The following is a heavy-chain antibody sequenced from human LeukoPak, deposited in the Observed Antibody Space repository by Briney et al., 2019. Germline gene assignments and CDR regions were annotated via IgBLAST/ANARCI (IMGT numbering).Heavy chain of an antibody. CDR3: TKDQGLLWFGELNV. CDR2: ISGSGGRT. J-gene: IGHJ6*04. CDR1: GFSFSDYT. D-gene: IGHD3-10*01. Sequence: GGSLRLSCTASGFSFSDYTMNWVRQAPGKGLEWVSAISGSGGRTYYADSVKGRFTSSRDNSKNMVSLQMNSLRAEDTAVYYCTKDQGLLWFGELNVWGKGATVTVSS. V-gene: IGHV3-23*01.